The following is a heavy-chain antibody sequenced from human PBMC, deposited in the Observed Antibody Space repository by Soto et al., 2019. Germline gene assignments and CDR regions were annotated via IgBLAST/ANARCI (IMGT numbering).Heavy chain of an antibody. J-gene: IGHJ4*02. Sequence: QVQLQESGPGLVKPSETLSLTCAVSGASISSDNWWIWVRQPPGKGLEWIGETYHRGNTYYNPSLQSRVTMSVDKSNNQVSLNLTSVTAADTAMYYCARGLYSTSLDWGRGILVTVSS. CDR3: ARGLYSTSLD. CDR2: TYHRGNT. CDR1: GASISSDNW. V-gene: IGHV4-4*02. D-gene: IGHD6-6*01.